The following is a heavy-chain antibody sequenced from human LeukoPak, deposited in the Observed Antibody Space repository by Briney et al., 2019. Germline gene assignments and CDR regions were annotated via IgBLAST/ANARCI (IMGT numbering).Heavy chain of an antibody. Sequence: SETLSLTCAVYGGSFSGYYWSWIRQPPGKGLEWIGEINHSGSTNYNPSLKSRVTISVDTSKNQFSLKLSSVTAADTAVYYCASGRVLRYFDWLSYPFDYWGQGTLVTVSS. CDR3: ASGRVLRYFDWLSYPFDY. V-gene: IGHV4-34*01. D-gene: IGHD3-9*01. CDR2: INHSGST. J-gene: IGHJ4*02. CDR1: GGSFSGYY.